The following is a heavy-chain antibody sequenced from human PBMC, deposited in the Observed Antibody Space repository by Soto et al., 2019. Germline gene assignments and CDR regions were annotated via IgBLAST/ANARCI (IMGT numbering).Heavy chain of an antibody. CDR1: GGSISTGGYY. J-gene: IGHJ4*02. Sequence: PSETLSLTCTVSGGSISTGGYYWSWIRQYPGKGLEWLGYIDGSGYTFYNPSLQSRLTLSMDTSKNQFSLKLSSATAADTAVYFCARKQAGFFYGIDYWGPGTMLTVST. D-gene: IGHD3-3*01. CDR2: IDGSGYT. V-gene: IGHV4-31*03. CDR3: ARKQAGFFYGIDY.